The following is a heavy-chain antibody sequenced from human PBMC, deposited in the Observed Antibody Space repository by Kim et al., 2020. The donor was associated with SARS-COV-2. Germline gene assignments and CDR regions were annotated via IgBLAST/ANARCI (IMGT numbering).Heavy chain of an antibody. V-gene: IGHV3-7*03. CDR1: GFSFSDYW. D-gene: IGHD6-19*01. CDR3: VAGLGWLSDY. J-gene: IGHJ4*02. Sequence: GGSLRLSCAASGFSFSDYWMTWVRQPPGRGPQWVATIKGDGSEEYYEDSGRGRVTISRDNAKNFLFLQMNSLRVEDTAVYYCVAGLGWLSDYWCQGILVTVSS. CDR2: IKGDGSEE.